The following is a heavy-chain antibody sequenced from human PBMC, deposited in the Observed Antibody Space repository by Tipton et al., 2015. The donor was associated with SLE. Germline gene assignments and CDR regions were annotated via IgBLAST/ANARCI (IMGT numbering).Heavy chain of an antibody. V-gene: IGHV1-2*02. Sequence: QSGAEVKKPGASVKVSCKASGYSFTGYYIHWLRQTPGQGLEWMGWIDPNSGDRKYTQKFQGRVTMTRDTSVTTAYMELTRLRSDDTAVYFCARLRDAFDYWGQGTLVTVSP. J-gene: IGHJ4*02. CDR2: IDPNSGDR. CDR3: ARLRDAFDY. CDR1: GYSFTGYY.